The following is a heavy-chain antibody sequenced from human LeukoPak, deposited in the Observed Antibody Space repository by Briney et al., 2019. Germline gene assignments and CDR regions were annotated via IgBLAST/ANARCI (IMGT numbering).Heavy chain of an antibody. D-gene: IGHD2-2*02. CDR2: IYYSGST. CDR1: GGSISSYS. J-gene: IGHJ5*02. CDR3: AILHCSSTSCYTNWFDP. Sequence: TSETLSLTCTASGGSISSYSWSWIRQPPGKGLEWIGYIYYSGSTNYNPSLKSRVTISVDTSKNQFSLKLSSVTAADTAVYYCAILHCSSTSCYTNWFDPWGQGTLVTVPS. V-gene: IGHV4-59*01.